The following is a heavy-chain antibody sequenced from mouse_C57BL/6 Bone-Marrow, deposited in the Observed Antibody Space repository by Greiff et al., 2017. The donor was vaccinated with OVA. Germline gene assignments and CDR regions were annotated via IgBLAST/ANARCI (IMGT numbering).Heavy chain of an antibody. CDR1: GYAFSSYW. D-gene: IGHD3-2*02. CDR3: ARRGQLRLLDAMDY. J-gene: IGHJ4*01. V-gene: IGHV1-80*01. Sequence: QVQLKESGAELVKPGASVKISCKASGYAFSSYWMNWVKQRPGKGLEWIGQIYPGDGDTNYNGKFKGKATLTADKSSSTAYMQLSSLTSEDSAVYFCARRGQLRLLDAMDYWGQGTSVTVSS. CDR2: IYPGDGDT.